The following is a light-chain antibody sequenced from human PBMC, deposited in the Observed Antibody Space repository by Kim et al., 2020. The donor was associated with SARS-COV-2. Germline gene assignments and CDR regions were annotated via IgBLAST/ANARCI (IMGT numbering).Light chain of an antibody. J-gene: IGLJ2*01. CDR2: EVT. CDR3: SSYAGSNNVV. CDR1: SSDFGGYNY. V-gene: IGLV2-8*01. Sequence: QSVTYTCTVTSSDFGGYNYVSWYQQHPGKAPKLMIYEVTKRPSGVPDRFSGSKSGNTASLTVSGLQAEVEADYYCSSYAGSNNVVFGGGTQLTVL.